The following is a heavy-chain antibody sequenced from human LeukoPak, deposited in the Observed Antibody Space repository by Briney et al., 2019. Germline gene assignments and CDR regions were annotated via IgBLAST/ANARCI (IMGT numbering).Heavy chain of an antibody. CDR3: ASSAWGDSSSWYYYYYYYGMGV. D-gene: IGHD6-13*01. J-gene: IGHJ6*02. V-gene: IGHV3-23*01. CDR2: ISGSGGST. CDR1: GFTFSSYA. Sequence: GGSLRLSCAASGFTFSSYAMSWVRQAPGKGLEWVSAISGSGGSTYYADSVKGRFTISRDNSKNTLYLQMNSLRAEDTAVYYCASSAWGDSSSWYYYYYYYGMGVWGQGTTVTVSS.